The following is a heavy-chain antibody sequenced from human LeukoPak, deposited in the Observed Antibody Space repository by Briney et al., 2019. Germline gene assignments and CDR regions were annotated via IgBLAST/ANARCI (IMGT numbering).Heavy chain of an antibody. CDR2: INPNSGGT. CDR3: ARGGYSSGWHGDSMEYYYSYYMDV. D-gene: IGHD6-19*01. J-gene: IGHJ6*03. V-gene: IGHV1-2*02. Sequence: ASVKVSCKASGYTFTGYYMHWVRQAPGQGLEWMGWINPNSGGTNYAQMFQGRVTMTRDTSISTAYMELSRLRSDDTAVYYCARGGYSSGWHGDSMEYYYSYYMDVWGKGTSVTISS. CDR1: GYTFTGYY.